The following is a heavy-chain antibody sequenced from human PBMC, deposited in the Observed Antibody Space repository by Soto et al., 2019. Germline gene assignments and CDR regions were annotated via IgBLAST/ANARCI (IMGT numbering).Heavy chain of an antibody. CDR3: VRERPPARYFDI. Sequence: QLQLVQSGAEVKKPGSSVKVSCKASGGTFSSYAISWVRQAPGQGLEWMGDIIPIFGTPFYAQKFHGRLTSSADESTATASRELGSLRAADTAVYYCVRERPPARYFDIWGRGTLVTVSS. CDR2: IIPIFGTP. CDR1: GGTFSSYA. J-gene: IGHJ2*01. V-gene: IGHV1-69*01.